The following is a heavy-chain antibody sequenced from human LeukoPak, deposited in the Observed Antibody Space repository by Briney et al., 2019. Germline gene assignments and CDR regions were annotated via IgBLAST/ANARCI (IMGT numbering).Heavy chain of an antibody. Sequence: GGSLRLSCAASGFTFSNYWISWVRQAPGKGLEWVANIKFDGSDKFYVDSVKGRFTISRDNAKNLLYLQMNSLRVEDTAVYYCAKPDGIAARELLWYFDLWGRGALVTVSS. CDR1: GFTFSNYW. V-gene: IGHV3-7*01. CDR2: IKFDGSDK. J-gene: IGHJ2*01. D-gene: IGHD6-6*01. CDR3: AKPDGIAARELLWYFDL.